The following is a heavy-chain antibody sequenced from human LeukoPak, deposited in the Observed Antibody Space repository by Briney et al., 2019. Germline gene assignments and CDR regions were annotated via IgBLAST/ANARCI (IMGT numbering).Heavy chain of an antibody. CDR3: AKEKTTGTYYVDY. CDR2: IKQDGSDK. CDR1: GFTFSSYW. Sequence: PGGSLRLSCAASGFTFSSYWMSWVRRAPGKGLEWVANIKQDGSDKYYVDSVKGRFTISRDNAKNSVYLQMNSLRAEDTAVYYCAKEKTTGTYYVDYWGQGTLVTVPS. J-gene: IGHJ4*02. V-gene: IGHV3-7*01. D-gene: IGHD1-7*01.